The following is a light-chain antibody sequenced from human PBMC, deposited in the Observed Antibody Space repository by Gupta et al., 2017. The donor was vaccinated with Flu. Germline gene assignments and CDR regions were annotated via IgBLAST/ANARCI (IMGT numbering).Light chain of an antibody. J-gene: IGLJ3*02. CDR2: DVN. V-gene: IGLV2-8*01. CDR3: SSYGGSNNFGV. CDR1: SSDVGGYNY. Sequence: TISCTGTSSDVGGYNYVSWYQQYPGKAPKLMIYDVNKRPSGVPDRFSGSKSGNTAFLAVSGLRAEDEAVYYCSSYGGSNNFGVFGGGTNLTVL.